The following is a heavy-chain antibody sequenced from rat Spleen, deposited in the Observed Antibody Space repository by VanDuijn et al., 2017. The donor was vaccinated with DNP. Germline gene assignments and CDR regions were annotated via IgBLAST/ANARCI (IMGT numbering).Heavy chain of an antibody. D-gene: IGHD1-4*01. J-gene: IGHJ2*01. Sequence: EVQLVESGGGLVQPGRSMKLSCAASGFTFSNYDMAWVRQAPTKGLEWVASISTGGGDTYYRDSVKGRFTFSRNNAKSTLYLQMDSLRSEDTATYYCASRPPPTRGPFDYWGQGVTVTVSS. CDR1: GFTFSNYD. V-gene: IGHV5-25*01. CDR2: ISTGGGDT. CDR3: ASRPPPTRGPFDY.